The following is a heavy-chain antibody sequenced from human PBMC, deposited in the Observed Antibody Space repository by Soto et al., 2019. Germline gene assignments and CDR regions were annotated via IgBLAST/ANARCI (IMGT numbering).Heavy chain of an antibody. V-gene: IGHV3-23*01. Sequence: GSLRLSCAASGFTFSSYAMSWVRQAPGKGLEWVSAISGSGGSTYYADSVKGRFTISRDNSKNTLYLQMNSLRAEDTAVYYCAKGGYCSGGSCYLYYYYYYYMDVWGKGTTVTVSS. CDR1: GFTFSSYA. D-gene: IGHD2-15*01. CDR2: ISGSGGST. J-gene: IGHJ6*03. CDR3: AKGGYCSGGSCYLYYYYYYYMDV.